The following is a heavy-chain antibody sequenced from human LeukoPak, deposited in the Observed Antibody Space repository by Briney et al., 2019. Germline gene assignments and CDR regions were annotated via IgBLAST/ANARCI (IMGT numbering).Heavy chain of an antibody. D-gene: IGHD3-22*01. CDR3: ARGRSYYYDSSGYSDY. J-gene: IGHJ4*02. Sequence: NHSGSTNYNPSLKSRVTISVDTSKNQFSLKLSSVTAADTAVYYCARGRSYYYDSSGYSDYWGQGTLVTVSS. CDR2: NHSGST. V-gene: IGHV4-34*01.